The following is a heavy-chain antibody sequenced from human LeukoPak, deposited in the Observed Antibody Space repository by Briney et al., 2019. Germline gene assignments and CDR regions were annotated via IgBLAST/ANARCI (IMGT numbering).Heavy chain of an antibody. Sequence: GESLKISCKVSGYIFSNYWIVWVRQMPGKGLEWTGIIYPGDSETRYSPSFQGQVTISVDKSISTAYLQWSSLKASDTAMYYCAGRGDGYSLDSWGRGTLVTVSS. V-gene: IGHV5-51*01. CDR3: AGRGDGYSLDS. CDR2: IYPGDSET. D-gene: IGHD5-24*01. J-gene: IGHJ4*02. CDR1: GYIFSNYW.